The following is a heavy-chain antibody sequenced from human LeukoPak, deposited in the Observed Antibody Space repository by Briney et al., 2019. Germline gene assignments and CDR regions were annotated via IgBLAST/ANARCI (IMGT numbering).Heavy chain of an antibody. CDR2: INHSGST. CDR1: GGSFSGYY. D-gene: IGHD3-22*01. J-gene: IGHJ4*02. CDR3: ARTYYYDSSDPAGFDY. Sequence: SETLSLTCAVYGGSFSGYYWSWIRQPPGKGLEWIGEINHSGSTNYNPSLKSRVTISVDTSKNQFSLKLSSVTAADTAVYYCARTYYYDSSDPAGFDYWGQGTLVTASS. V-gene: IGHV4-34*01.